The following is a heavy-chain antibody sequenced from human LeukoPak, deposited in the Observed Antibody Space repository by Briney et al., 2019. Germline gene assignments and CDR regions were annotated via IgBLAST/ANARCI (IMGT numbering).Heavy chain of an antibody. J-gene: IGHJ4*02. Sequence: PGGSLRLSCAASGFTVSSNYMSWVRQAPGKGLEWVSVIYSGGSTYYADSVKGRFTISRDNSKNTLYLQMNSLRAEDTAVYYCASGGGYSYGDFDYWGQGTLVTVSS. CDR1: GFTVSSNY. CDR3: ASGGGYSYGDFDY. V-gene: IGHV3-53*01. CDR2: IYSGGST. D-gene: IGHD5-18*01.